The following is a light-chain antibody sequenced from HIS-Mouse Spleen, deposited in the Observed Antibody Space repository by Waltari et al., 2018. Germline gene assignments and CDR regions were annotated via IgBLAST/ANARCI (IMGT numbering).Light chain of an antibody. J-gene: IGLJ1*01. Sequence: QSALTQPASVSGSPGQSITISCTGTSRDVGGYNYVSWYQQHPGKAPKLMIYDVSHRPSGVSNRFPGSKTGNTASLTISGLQAEDEADYYCSSYTSSSTYVFGTGTKVTVL. V-gene: IGLV2-14*03. CDR3: SSYTSSSTYV. CDR1: SRDVGGYNY. CDR2: DVS.